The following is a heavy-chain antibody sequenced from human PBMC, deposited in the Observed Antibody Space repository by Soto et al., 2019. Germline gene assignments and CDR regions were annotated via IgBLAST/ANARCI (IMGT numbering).Heavy chain of an antibody. CDR3: ARGGRGYSSAPRYYFDY. CDR1: GGSFSSNP. Sequence: QVQLVQSGSEVKKPGSSVKVSCKASGGSFSSNPISWVRQAPGQGLEWMAGIIPIFATVHYAQKFQGRVTITADESTSTAYMEQTSLRSEDTAVFFCARGGRGYSSAPRYYFDYWGQGTLVTVS. J-gene: IGHJ4*02. D-gene: IGHD5-18*01. V-gene: IGHV1-69*01. CDR2: IIPIFATV.